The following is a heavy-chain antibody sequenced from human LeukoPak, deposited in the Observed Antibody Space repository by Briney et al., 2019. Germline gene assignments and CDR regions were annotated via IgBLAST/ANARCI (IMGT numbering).Heavy chain of an antibody. J-gene: IGHJ4*02. CDR3: ARAPNYPDHWYHFDS. CDR1: GFTFTSFW. D-gene: IGHD6-13*01. Sequence: QPGESLRLSCAASGFTFTSFWMHWVRQAPGTGLVWVSRVNSDGSNTAFADSVKGRFTISRDNAKNTVYLQMNSLRAEDTAVYYCARAPNYPDHWYHFDSWGQGTLVTVSS. V-gene: IGHV3-74*01. CDR2: VNSDGSNT.